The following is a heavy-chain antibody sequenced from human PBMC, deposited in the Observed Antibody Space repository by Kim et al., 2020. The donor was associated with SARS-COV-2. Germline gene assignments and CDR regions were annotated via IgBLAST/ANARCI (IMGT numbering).Heavy chain of an antibody. J-gene: IGHJ4*02. CDR3: ARVMPMVRGVIITSFDY. D-gene: IGHD3-10*01. Sequence: VQGRFTITRANAKNSLYLQMHSLRAEDTAVYYCARVMPMVRGVIITSFDYWGQGTLVTVSS. V-gene: IGHV3-7*04.